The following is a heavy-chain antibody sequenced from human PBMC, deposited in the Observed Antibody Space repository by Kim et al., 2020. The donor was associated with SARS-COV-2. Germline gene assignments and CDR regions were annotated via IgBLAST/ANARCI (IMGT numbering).Heavy chain of an antibody. D-gene: IGHD6-19*01. J-gene: IGHJ4*02. Sequence: KYYADSVKGRFTISRDNSKNTLYLQMNSLRAEDTAVYYCARGPTVDGIDYWGQGTLVTVSS. CDR3: ARGPTVDGIDY. CDR2: K. V-gene: IGHV3-33*01.